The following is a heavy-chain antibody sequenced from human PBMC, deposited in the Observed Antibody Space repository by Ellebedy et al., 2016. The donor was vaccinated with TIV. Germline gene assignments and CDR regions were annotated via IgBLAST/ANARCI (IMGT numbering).Heavy chain of an antibody. J-gene: IGHJ3*02. CDR1: GFAVSSNY. D-gene: IGHD3-16*01. CDR3: ARVDRGLAFDI. V-gene: IGHV3-53*01. Sequence: GGSLRLSCAVSGFAVSSNYMSWVRQAPGKGLEWVSIIYSAGSTYYADSVKGRFTISRDNSKSTVYLQMKSLRAEDTAVYYCARVDRGLAFDIWGQGTMVTVSS. CDR2: IYSAGST.